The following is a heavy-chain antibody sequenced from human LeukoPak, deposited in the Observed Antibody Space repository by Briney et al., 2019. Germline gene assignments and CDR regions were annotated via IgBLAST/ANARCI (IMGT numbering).Heavy chain of an antibody. CDR1: GGTFSTFA. J-gene: IGHJ4*02. CDR2: IIPILSTA. Sequence: SVKVSCKASGGTFSTFALSWVRQAPGQGLDWMGGIIPILSTANYAQRFQGRVTITADESTSTAYMELSSLRSEDTAVYYCATSPTGDSPGYWGQGTLVTVSS. D-gene: IGHD2-21*02. V-gene: IGHV1-69*13. CDR3: ATSPTGDSPGY.